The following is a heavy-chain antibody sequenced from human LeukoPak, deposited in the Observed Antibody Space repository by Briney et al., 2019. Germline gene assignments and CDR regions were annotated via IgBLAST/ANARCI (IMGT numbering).Heavy chain of an antibody. V-gene: IGHV1-69*13. CDR3: ARGARRGSGWYVSGYYFDY. Sequence: GASVKVSCKASGGTFSSYAISWVRQAPGQGLEWMGGIIPIFGTANYAQKFQGRVTITADESTSTAYMELSSLRSEDTAVYYCARGARRGSGWYVSGYYFDYWGQGTLVTVSS. CDR2: IIPIFGTA. D-gene: IGHD6-19*01. CDR1: GGTFSSYA. J-gene: IGHJ4*02.